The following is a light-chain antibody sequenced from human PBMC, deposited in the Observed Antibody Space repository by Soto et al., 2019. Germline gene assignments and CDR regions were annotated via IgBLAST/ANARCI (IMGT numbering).Light chain of an antibody. Sequence: SALTQPACVSGSTAQSVTICCTGNSSDVGSYNLVSWYQQHPGKAPKLMIYEVSKRPSGVSNRFSGSKSGNTASLTISGLQAEDEADYYCCSYAGSSTEVFGTGTKVTVL. CDR1: SSDVGSYNL. CDR2: EVS. J-gene: IGLJ1*01. V-gene: IGLV2-23*02. CDR3: CSYAGSSTEV.